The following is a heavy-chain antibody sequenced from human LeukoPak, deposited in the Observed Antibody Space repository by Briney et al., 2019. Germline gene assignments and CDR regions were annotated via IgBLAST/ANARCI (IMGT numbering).Heavy chain of an antibody. CDR1: GGSFSGYY. Sequence: PSEPLSLTCAVYGGSFSGYYWSWIRQPPGKGLEWIGEINHSGSTNYNPSLKSRVTISVDTSKNQFSLKLSSVTAADTAVYYCARVRYISNYYYYYMDVWGKGATVTVSS. CDR3: ARVRYISNYYYYYMDV. CDR2: INHSGST. D-gene: IGHD1-14*01. V-gene: IGHV4-34*01. J-gene: IGHJ6*03.